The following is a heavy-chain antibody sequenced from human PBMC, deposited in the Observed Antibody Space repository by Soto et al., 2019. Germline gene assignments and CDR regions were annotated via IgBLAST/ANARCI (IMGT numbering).Heavy chain of an antibody. CDR3: ARDLHYYDSSGFRNWYFDL. V-gene: IGHV3-21*01. D-gene: IGHD3-22*01. CDR2: ISSSSSYI. J-gene: IGHJ2*01. CDR1: GFTFSSYS. Sequence: PGGSLRPSCAASGFTFSSYSMNWVRQAPGKGLEWVSSISSSSSYIYYADSVKGRFTISRDNAKNSLYLQMNSLRAEDTAVYYCARDLHYYDSSGFRNWYFDLWGRGTLVTVSS.